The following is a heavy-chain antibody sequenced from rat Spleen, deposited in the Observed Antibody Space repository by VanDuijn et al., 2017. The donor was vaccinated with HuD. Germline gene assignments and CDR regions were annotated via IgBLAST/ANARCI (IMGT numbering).Heavy chain of an antibody. D-gene: IGHD1-9*01. J-gene: IGHJ2*01. CDR3: ARRHYGYTDYFDY. Sequence: EVQLVESGGGLVQPGGSLKLSCAASGFTFSNYGIHWVRQSPTKGLEWVASISPSGGYTYYRDSVKGRFTISRDNAKSTLYLQMDSLRSEDTATYYCARRHYGYTDYFDYWGQGVMVTVSS. CDR2: ISPSGGYT. CDR1: GFTFSNYG. V-gene: IGHV5-19*01.